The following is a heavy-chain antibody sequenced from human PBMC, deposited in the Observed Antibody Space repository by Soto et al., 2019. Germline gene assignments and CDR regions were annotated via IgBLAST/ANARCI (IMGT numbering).Heavy chain of an antibody. V-gene: IGHV4-31*03. CDR3: AREDLGPSRSGNWFDP. CDR2: IYYSGST. Sequence: QVQLQESGPGLVKPSQTLSLTCTVPGGSISSGGYYWSWIRQHPGKGLEWIGYIYYSGSTYYNPSLKSRVTISVDTSKNQFSLKLSSVTAADTAVYYCAREDLGPSRSGNWFDPWGQGTLVTVSS. CDR1: GGSISSGGYY. D-gene: IGHD3-10*01. J-gene: IGHJ5*02.